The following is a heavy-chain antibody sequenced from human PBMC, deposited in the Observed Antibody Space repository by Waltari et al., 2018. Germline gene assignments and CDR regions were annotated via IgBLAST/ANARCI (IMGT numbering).Heavy chain of an antibody. Sequence: QVQLQGSGPGLVKPSETLSLTCTVSGGSISSHYWSWIRQPPGKGLEWIGYIYYSGSTNYNPSLKSRVTISVDTSKNQFSLKLSSVTAADTAVYYCARGLTDWYFDLWGRGTLVTVSS. CDR3: ARGLTDWYFDL. V-gene: IGHV4-59*11. CDR1: GGSISSHY. CDR2: IYYSGST. J-gene: IGHJ2*01.